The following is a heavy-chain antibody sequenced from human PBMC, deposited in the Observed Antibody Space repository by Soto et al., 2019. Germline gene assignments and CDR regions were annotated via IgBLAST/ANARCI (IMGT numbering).Heavy chain of an antibody. V-gene: IGHV4-59*01. CDR2: VYSSGST. CDR1: GDSMNNYY. Sequence: SETLSLTCSVSGDSMNNYYWSWIRQPPGQGLEYIGYVYSSGSTSYNPSLRSRLTIYQDTSKTQLSLTLTSVTAADTAVYYCARGYTSNWFRLDSWGQGILVTVSS. J-gene: IGHJ4*02. CDR3: ARGYTSNWFRLDS. D-gene: IGHD6-13*01.